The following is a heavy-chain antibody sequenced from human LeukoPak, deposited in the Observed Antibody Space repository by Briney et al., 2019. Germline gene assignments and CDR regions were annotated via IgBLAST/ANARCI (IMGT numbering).Heavy chain of an antibody. V-gene: IGHV3-21*04. J-gene: IGHJ4*02. Sequence: PGGSLRLSCAASGFTVSSYSMNWVRQAPGKGLEWVSSMSSSSSNDIYYADSVKGRFTVSRDTSKNTLYLQMIGLRAEDTAVYYCAKDRACSGGSCYSDYWGQGTLVTVSS. CDR3: AKDRACSGGSCYSDY. CDR1: GFTVSSYS. D-gene: IGHD2-15*01. CDR2: MSSSSSNDI.